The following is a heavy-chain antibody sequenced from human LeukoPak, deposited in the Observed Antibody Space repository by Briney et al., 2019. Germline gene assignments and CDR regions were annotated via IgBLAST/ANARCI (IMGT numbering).Heavy chain of an antibody. Sequence: PSGTLSLTCAVSGGSISSSNWWSWVRQPPGKGLEWIGEIYHSGSTNYNPSLKSRVTISVDKSKNQFSLKLSSVTAADTAVYYCARDQGGSGSYYTPFDYWGQGTLVTVSS. J-gene: IGHJ4*02. V-gene: IGHV4-4*02. CDR2: IYHSGST. CDR3: ARDQGGSGSYYTPFDY. CDR1: GGSISSSNW. D-gene: IGHD3-10*01.